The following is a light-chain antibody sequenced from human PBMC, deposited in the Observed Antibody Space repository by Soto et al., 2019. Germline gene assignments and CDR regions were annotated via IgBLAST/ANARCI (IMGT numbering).Light chain of an antibody. J-gene: IGLJ2*01. Sequence: QSVLTQPPSVSGAPGQRVTISCTGSSSNIGAGYDVHWYQQLPGTAPKLLIYGNSNRPSGVSDRFSGSKSGTSASLAITGLQAEDEDDYYCQSYDSSLSGSNVVFGGGTKLTVL. CDR2: GNS. CDR1: SSNIGAGYD. CDR3: QSYDSSLSGSNVV. V-gene: IGLV1-40*01.